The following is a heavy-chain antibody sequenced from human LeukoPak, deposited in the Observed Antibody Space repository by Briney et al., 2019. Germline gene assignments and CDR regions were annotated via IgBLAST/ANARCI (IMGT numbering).Heavy chain of an antibody. D-gene: IGHD4-17*01. CDR1: GFTFSSYA. CDR2: ISGGDDST. J-gene: IGHJ1*01. V-gene: IGHV3-23*01. Sequence: GRSLRLSCAASGFTFSSYAMSWVRQAPGKGLEWVSTISGGDDSTYYADSVKGRFTVSRDDSKETLFLQMNSLRAEDTAVYYCARDDYGDYSWYFQHWGQGTLVTVSS. CDR3: ARDDYGDYSWYFQH.